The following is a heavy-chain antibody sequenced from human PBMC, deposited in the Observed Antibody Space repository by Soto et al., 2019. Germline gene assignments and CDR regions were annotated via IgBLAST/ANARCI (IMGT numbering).Heavy chain of an antibody. V-gene: IGHV1-18*01. CDR3: ARVDPRGVAVVRDY. CDR1: GNTFASHG. CDR2: ISGFNGQT. D-gene: IGHD3-10*01. J-gene: IGHJ4*02. Sequence: GPGVKKPGASVKVSCKASGNTFASHGFSWVRQAPGQGLEWMGWISGFNGQTNYALKFQGRVTLTTDTSTSTAYMELRSLRSDDTAVYFCARVDPRGVAVVRDYWGQGTLVTVSS.